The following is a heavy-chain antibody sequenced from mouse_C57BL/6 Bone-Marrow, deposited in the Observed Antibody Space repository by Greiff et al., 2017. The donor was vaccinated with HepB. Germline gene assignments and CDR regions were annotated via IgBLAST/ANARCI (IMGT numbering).Heavy chain of an antibody. V-gene: IGHV1-55*01. CDR2: IYPGSGST. J-gene: IGHJ3*01. Sequence: VQLQQSGAELVKPGASVKMSCKASGYTFTSYWITWVKQRPGQGLEWIGDIYPGSGSTNYNEKFKSKATLTVDTSSSTAYMQLSSLTSEDSAVYYCARKNPGTSLPYWGQGTLVTVSA. CDR1: GYTFTSYW. CDR3: ARKNPGTSLPY. D-gene: IGHD4-1*01.